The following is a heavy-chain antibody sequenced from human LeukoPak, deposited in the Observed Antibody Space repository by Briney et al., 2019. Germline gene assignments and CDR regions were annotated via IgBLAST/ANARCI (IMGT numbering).Heavy chain of an antibody. CDR1: GFTFSSYA. CDR3: ASQIWRGSITAGVTDY. CDR2: ISGSGGST. Sequence: PGGSLRLSCAASGFTFSSYAMSWVRQAPGKGLEWVSAISGSGGSTYYADSVRGRFTISRDNSKNTLYLQMNSLRAEDTAVYYCASQIWRGSITAGVTDYWGQGTLVTVSS. D-gene: IGHD3-3*01. J-gene: IGHJ4*02. V-gene: IGHV3-23*01.